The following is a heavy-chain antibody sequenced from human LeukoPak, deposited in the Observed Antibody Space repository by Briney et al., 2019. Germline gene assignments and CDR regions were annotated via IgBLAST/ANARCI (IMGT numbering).Heavy chain of an antibody. Sequence: SETLSLTCTVSGGSISSYYWSWLRQPPGKGVEWIGRIYTSGSTNYNPSLKSRVTMSVDTSKNQFSLKLSSVTAADTAVYYCARGVPYYYYMDVWGKGTTVTVSS. CDR2: IYTSGST. CDR3: ARGVPYYYYMDV. D-gene: IGHD6-6*01. J-gene: IGHJ6*03. CDR1: GGSISSYY. V-gene: IGHV4-4*07.